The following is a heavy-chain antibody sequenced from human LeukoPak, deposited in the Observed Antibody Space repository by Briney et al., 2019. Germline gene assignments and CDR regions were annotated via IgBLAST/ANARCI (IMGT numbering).Heavy chain of an antibody. CDR2: IYPGDSDT. CDR3: ARLGWLHLAPYYYYMDV. CDR1: GYSFASYW. D-gene: IGHD5-12*01. Sequence: GESLKISCKGSGYSFASYWIGWVRQMPGKGLEWMGIIYPGDSDTRYSPSFQGQVTISADKSISTAYLQWSSLKASDTAMYYCARLGWLHLAPYYYYMDVWGKGTTVTVSS. J-gene: IGHJ6*03. V-gene: IGHV5-51*01.